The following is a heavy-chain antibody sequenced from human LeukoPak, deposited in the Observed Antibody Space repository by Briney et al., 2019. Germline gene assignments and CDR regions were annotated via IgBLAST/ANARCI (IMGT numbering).Heavy chain of an antibody. J-gene: IGHJ4*02. CDR3: ARGSSITIFAFDY. D-gene: IGHD3-3*01. CDR1: GGSFSGYH. V-gene: IGHV4-34*01. CDR2: INHSGST. Sequence: PSETLSLTCAAYGGSFSGYHWSWIRQPPGKGLEWIGEINHSGSTNYNPSLKSRVTISVDTSKNQFSLKLSSVTAADTAVYYCARGSSITIFAFDYWGQGTLVTVSS.